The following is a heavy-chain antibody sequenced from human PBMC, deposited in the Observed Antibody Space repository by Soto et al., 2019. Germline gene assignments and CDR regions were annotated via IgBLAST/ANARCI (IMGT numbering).Heavy chain of an antibody. V-gene: IGHV3-30*18. J-gene: IGHJ4*02. D-gene: IGHD1-26*01. CDR2: ISYDGSNK. CDR3: AKDTESVGATYFDY. Sequence: QVQLVESGGGVVQPGRSLRLSCAASGFTFSSYGMHWVRQAPGKGLEWVAVISYDGSNKYYADSVKGRFTISRDNSKNTLYLQMNSLRAEDTAVYYCAKDTESVGATYFDYWGQGTLVTVSS. CDR1: GFTFSSYG.